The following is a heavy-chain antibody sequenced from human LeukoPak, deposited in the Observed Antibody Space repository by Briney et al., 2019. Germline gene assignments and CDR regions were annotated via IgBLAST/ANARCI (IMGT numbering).Heavy chain of an antibody. CDR2: IERDGRST. D-gene: IGHD1-26*01. V-gene: IGHV3-74*01. Sequence: GGSLRLSCTASGFTFSSYWMHSVRQAPGKGLVWVSRIERDGRSTSYADSVRGRFTISRDNAKNTLYLQMNSLRAEDTAVYYCAREHRHEGATVDSWGQGTLVTVSS. J-gene: IGHJ4*02. CDR3: AREHRHEGATVDS. CDR1: GFTFSSYW.